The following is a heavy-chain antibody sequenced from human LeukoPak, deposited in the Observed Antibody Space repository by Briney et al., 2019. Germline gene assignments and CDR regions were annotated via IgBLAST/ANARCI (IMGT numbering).Heavy chain of an antibody. CDR2: IGGTGGRT. J-gene: IGHJ6*03. CDR1: GFTFSLYA. CDR3: AKGGVTMIRGVVVTFYYMDV. Sequence: PGGSLRLSCAASGFTFSLYAMNWVRQAPGKGLEWVSAIGGTGGRTYYADSVKGRFTISRDNSKNTLYLQMNSLRAEDTAVYYCAKGGVTMIRGVVVTFYYMDVWGKGTTLTVSS. D-gene: IGHD3-10*01. V-gene: IGHV3-23*01.